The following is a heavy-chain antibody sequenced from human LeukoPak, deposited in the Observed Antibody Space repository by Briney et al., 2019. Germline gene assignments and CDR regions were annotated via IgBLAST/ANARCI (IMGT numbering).Heavy chain of an antibody. D-gene: IGHD5-24*01. CDR2: IKQDGSQK. CDR1: GFTVSSYW. CDR3: ARDPSDGYNPLFVY. V-gene: IGHV3-7*01. Sequence: GGSLRLSCAAYGFTVSSYWMGWVRQAPGKGQEGEDNIKQDGSQKYYVDSVTGPFTISRDNAKNSLYLQMNSLRAEDTAVYYCARDPSDGYNPLFVYWGQGTLVTVSS. J-gene: IGHJ4*02.